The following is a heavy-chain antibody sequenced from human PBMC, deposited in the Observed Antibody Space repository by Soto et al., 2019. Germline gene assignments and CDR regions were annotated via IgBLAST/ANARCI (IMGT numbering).Heavy chain of an antibody. J-gene: IGHJ5*01. CDR3: LRDYSGWFDF. Sequence: GGSLRLSCAASGFTFSSYPIHCVRQAPGKGLERVGSISYDGTGEDFADSLRGRFTLARDNSKNMLWLQMNSLSSEDTAVYYCLRDYSGWFDFWGQGTLVTVSS. D-gene: IGHD3-10*01. CDR2: ISYDGTGE. CDR1: GFTFSSYP. V-gene: IGHV3-30-3*01.